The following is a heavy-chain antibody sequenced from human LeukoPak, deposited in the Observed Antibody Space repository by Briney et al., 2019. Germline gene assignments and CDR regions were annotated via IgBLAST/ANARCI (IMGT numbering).Heavy chain of an antibody. J-gene: IGHJ3*02. Sequence: GASVKVSCKASGYTFTGYYMHWVRQAPGQGIEWMGRINPNSGGTNYEQKFQGRVTMNRETAISTAYMELSRLRSDDTAVYYCARVDYGDFTDAFDIWGQGTMVTVSS. CDR3: ARVDYGDFTDAFDI. D-gene: IGHD4-17*01. V-gene: IGHV1-2*06. CDR1: GYTFTGYY. CDR2: INPNSGGT.